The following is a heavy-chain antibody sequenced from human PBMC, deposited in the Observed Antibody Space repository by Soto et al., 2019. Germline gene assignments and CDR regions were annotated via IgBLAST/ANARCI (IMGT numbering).Heavy chain of an antibody. J-gene: IGHJ4*02. CDR1: GFIFSNFA. CDR3: VTAVRARLDN. D-gene: IGHD3-10*01. Sequence: GGSLRLSCAASGFIFSNFAMYWVRRAPGKGLEWVSSIRQSGDRSSYADSAKGRFTISRDNSKNTLYLQMNGLRLDDTAVYYCVTAVRARLDNWGPGTLVTVSS. CDR2: IRQSGDRS. V-gene: IGHV3-23*01.